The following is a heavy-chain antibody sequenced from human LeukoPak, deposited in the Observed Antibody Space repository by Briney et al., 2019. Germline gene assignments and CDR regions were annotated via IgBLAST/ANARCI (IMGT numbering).Heavy chain of an antibody. CDR2: LYNSGST. CDR1: GFTFSSFS. CDR3: ARDSGYSSSWRAFDY. D-gene: IGHD6-13*01. V-gene: IGHV4-59*12. J-gene: IGHJ4*02. Sequence: GSLRLSCAASGFTFSSFSMNWIRQPPGKGLEWIGTLYNSGSTTYNPSLKSRITISVDTSKNQFSLKLTYVTAADTAVYYCARDSGYSSSWRAFDYWGQGTLVTVSS.